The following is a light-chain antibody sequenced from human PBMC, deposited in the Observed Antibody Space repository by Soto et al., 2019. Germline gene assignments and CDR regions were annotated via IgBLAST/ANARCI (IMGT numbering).Light chain of an antibody. CDR3: QQYSSYPRT. CDR1: QSISKW. CDR2: DAS. V-gene: IGKV1-5*01. J-gene: IGKJ1*01. Sequence: DIQMTQPPSTLSASIGDRVSITCRASQSISKWLAWHQQKPGKAPKLLIYDASTLQSGVPPRFSGSGSGTEFTLTIRSLQPDDIATYYCQQYSSYPRTFGQGTKVDIK.